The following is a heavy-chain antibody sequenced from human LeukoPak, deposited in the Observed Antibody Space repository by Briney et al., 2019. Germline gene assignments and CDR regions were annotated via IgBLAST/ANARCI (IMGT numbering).Heavy chain of an antibody. CDR1: GYTFVGYY. D-gene: IGHD4-17*01. V-gene: IGHV1-2*02. CDR3: ARLNGDYRRFDT. CDR2: MNCNSGGT. J-gene: IGHJ5*02. Sequence: ASVKVSCKASGYTFVGYYLHWVRQAPGQGLEWMGWMNCNSGGTRSTPKFQGRVIMTRDSSISTAYLELDGLTSDDTAIYYCARLNGDYRRFDTWGQGTLVTVSS.